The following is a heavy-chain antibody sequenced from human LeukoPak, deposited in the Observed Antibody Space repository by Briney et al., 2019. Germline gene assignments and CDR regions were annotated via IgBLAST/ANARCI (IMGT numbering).Heavy chain of an antibody. Sequence: SETLSLTCTVSGGSISSYYWSWIRQPAGKGPEWIGRIYTSGSTNYNPSFKSRVTMSVDTSKNQFSLKLSSVTAADTAVYYCAREGEGQRGHYDFWSGYPNYYFDYWGQGTLVTVSS. CDR1: GGSISSYY. J-gene: IGHJ4*02. CDR2: IYTSGST. D-gene: IGHD3-3*01. CDR3: AREGEGQRGHYDFWSGYPNYYFDY. V-gene: IGHV4-4*07.